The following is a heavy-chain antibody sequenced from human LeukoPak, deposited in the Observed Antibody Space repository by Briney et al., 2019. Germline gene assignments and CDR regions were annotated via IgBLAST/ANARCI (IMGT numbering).Heavy chain of an antibody. D-gene: IGHD6-13*01. CDR1: GFIFDDSA. J-gene: IGHJ4*02. Sequence: GGSLRLSCAASGFIFDDSAMYWVRQAPGKGLEWVSSISWNSGSRVYADSVKGRFTISRDNAKNSLYLQMNSLRAEDTALYYCAKAGRHSSSWIDYWGQGTLVTVSS. CDR2: ISWNSGSR. CDR3: AKAGRHSSSWIDY. V-gene: IGHV3-9*01.